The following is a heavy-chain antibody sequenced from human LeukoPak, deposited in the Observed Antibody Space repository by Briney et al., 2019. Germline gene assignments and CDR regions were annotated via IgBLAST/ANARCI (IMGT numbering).Heavy chain of an antibody. J-gene: IGHJ3*01. CDR1: GFSLDDYA. D-gene: IGHD3-9*01. CDR3: VKDMGFDLLKDAFHV. V-gene: IGHV3-9*01. CDR2: ISWDSGNQ. Sequence: AGRSLRLSCVGSGFSLDDYAMHWVRQVPGKGLEWVSSISWDSGNQAYTDSVKGRFTISRDNDKSSLYLQMNSLRPEDTALYYCVKDMGFDLLKDAFHVWGQGTLVTVSS.